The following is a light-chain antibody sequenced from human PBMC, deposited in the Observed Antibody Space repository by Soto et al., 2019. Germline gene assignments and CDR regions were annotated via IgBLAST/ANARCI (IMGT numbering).Light chain of an antibody. V-gene: IGKV1-8*01. CDR1: QGISSY. Sequence: AIRMTQSPSSLSASTGDRVTITCRASQGISSYLAWYQQKPGKAPKLLIYAASTLQSGVPSRFSGSGYGTDFTLTISCLQSEDFATYYCQQYYSYPSITFGQGTRLEIK. CDR3: QQYYSYPSIT. J-gene: IGKJ5*01. CDR2: AAS.